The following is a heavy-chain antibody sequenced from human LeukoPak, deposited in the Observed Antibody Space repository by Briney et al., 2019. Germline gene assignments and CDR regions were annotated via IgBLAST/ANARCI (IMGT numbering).Heavy chain of an antibody. V-gene: IGHV1-2*02. CDR1: GYTFTGYY. J-gene: IGHJ5*02. D-gene: IGHD2-21*01. CDR3: ARGRILRFNWFDP. Sequence: GASVKVSCKASGYTFTGYYMHWVRQAPGQGLEWMGWINPNSGGTNYVQKFQGRVTMTRDTSISTAYMELSRLRSDDTAVYYCARGRILRFNWFDPWGQGTLVTVSS. CDR2: INPNSGGT.